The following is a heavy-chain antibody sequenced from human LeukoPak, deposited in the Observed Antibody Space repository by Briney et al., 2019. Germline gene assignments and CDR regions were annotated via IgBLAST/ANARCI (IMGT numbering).Heavy chain of an antibody. CDR1: GGTFSSYA. CDR2: IIPIFGTA. CDR3: ARGPPTCPYDHGSYYSFDY. D-gene: IGHD1-26*01. Sequence: SVKVSCKASGGTFSSYAISWVRQAPGQGLEWMGGIIPIFGTANYAQKFQGRVTITTDESTSTAYMELSSLRSEDTAVYYCARGPPTCPYDHGSYYSFDYWGQGTLVTVSS. J-gene: IGHJ4*02. V-gene: IGHV1-69*05.